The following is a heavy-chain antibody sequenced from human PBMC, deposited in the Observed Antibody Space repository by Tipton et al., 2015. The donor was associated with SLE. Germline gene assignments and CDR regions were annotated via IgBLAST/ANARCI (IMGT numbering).Heavy chain of an antibody. CDR3: ARVSYYDFWSGYVGACDV. Sequence: SLRLSCAASGFPFNTYWMSWVRQAPGKGLEWVANIKQDGGEKYHVASVGGRFTISRDNAKNSLYLEMNSLRVEDTAVYFCARVSYYDFWSGYVGACDVWGQGTMVSVSS. CDR1: GFPFNTYW. D-gene: IGHD3-3*01. V-gene: IGHV3-7*04. J-gene: IGHJ3*01. CDR2: IKQDGGEK.